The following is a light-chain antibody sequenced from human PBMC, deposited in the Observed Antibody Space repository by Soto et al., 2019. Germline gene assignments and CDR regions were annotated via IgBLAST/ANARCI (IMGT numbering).Light chain of an antibody. J-gene: IGLJ3*02. CDR3: CSYATSRTLV. CDR2: EGS. Sequence: QSALTQTASVSASPGQSITISCSGTSSDVGSYNLVSWYQHYPGKAPKLIIYEGSRRPSGVSDRFSGSKSDNTASLTISGLQAEDEADYYCCSYATSRTLVFGGGTKLTVL. V-gene: IGLV2-23*01. CDR1: SSDVGSYNL.